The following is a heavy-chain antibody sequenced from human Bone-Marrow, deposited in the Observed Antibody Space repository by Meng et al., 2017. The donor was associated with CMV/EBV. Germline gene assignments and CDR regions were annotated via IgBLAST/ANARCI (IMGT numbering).Heavy chain of an antibody. Sequence: ASVKVSCKASGYTFTGYYMHWVRQAPGQGLEWMGWISSSSGNTNYAPKFQGRVIMTTDTSTGLAYMDLGSLTSDDTAGYYCVRSPSGESCTRNGRYFLRMDYWGQGTLVTVSS. D-gene: IGHD2-8*01. J-gene: IGHJ4*02. V-gene: IGHV1-18*04. CDR2: ISSSSGNT. CDR3: VRSPSGESCTRNGRYFLRMDY. CDR1: GYTFTGYY.